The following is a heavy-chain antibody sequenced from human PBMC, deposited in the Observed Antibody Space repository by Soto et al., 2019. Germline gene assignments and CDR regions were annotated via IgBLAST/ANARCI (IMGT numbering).Heavy chain of an antibody. V-gene: IGHV4-59*01. Sequence: SETLSLTCTASGGSINSTYWSWIRQPPGKGLEWIGDFFYTGTTTYNPSLKSRVSISADTSKNQLSLRLTSVTAADTAVYYCASKKHALLHYFDYWGQGIRVTVSS. CDR2: FFYTGTT. D-gene: IGHD2-2*01. CDR1: GGSINSTY. J-gene: IGHJ4*02. CDR3: ASKKHALLHYFDY.